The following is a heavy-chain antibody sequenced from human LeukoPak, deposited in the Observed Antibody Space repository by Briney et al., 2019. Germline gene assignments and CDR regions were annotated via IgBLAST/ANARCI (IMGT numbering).Heavy chain of an antibody. CDR3: ARSYSSSDHYYYYGMDV. J-gene: IGHJ6*02. Sequence: PSETLSLTCTVSGXSISSYYWNWIRQPPGKGLEWIAYFNYIRTTDYNPSLKSRVTISLDTSKNRFSLKLSSVTAADTAMYYCARSYSSSDHYYYYGMDVWGQGTTVTVSS. CDR2: FNYIRTT. CDR1: GXSISSYY. D-gene: IGHD6-13*01. V-gene: IGHV4-59*08.